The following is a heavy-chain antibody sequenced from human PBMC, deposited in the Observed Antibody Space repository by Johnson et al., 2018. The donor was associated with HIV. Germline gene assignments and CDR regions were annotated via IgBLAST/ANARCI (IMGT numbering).Heavy chain of an antibody. CDR1: GFTVSSNY. CDR3: ARDQGGQWLAYDAFDI. J-gene: IGHJ3*02. CDR2: INSDGSST. Sequence: VQLVESGGGLIQPGGSLRLSCAASGFTVSSNYMSWVRQAPGKGLEWVSRINSDGSSTSYADSVKGRFTISRDNAKNTLYLQMNSLRAEDTAVYYCARDQGGQWLAYDAFDIWGQGTMVTVSS. D-gene: IGHD6-19*01. V-gene: IGHV3-74*01.